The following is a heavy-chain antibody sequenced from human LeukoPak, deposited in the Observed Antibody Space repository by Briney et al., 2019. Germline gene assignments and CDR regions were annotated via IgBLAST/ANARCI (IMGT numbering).Heavy chain of an antibody. CDR3: VRENFWA. D-gene: IGHD3-16*01. V-gene: IGHV1-8*03. CDR1: GYIFPRYD. Sequence: ASVKVSCQSSGYIFPRYDINWVRQATGQGLEWMGYMNHNRGNTGYAQKFQGRVTITKNTPLTQSYMDLNSQNSKDTAGYYCVRENFWARGTGTLVTV. CDR2: MNHNRGNT. J-gene: IGHJ1*01.